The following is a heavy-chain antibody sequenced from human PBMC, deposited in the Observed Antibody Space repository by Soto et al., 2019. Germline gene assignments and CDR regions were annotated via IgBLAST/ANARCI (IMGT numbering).Heavy chain of an antibody. Sequence: QEQLVESGGGVVQPGRPLRLSCAASEFTFSPYPMHWVRQAPGKGLEWVAVISFDGATKYYVDSVKGRFAISRDNSMNTLYLQMNSLRTEDTAVYYCAKDQSASSNSYHAMDVWGPGTTVTVSS. CDR2: ISFDGATK. D-gene: IGHD6-6*01. CDR3: AKDQSASSNSYHAMDV. V-gene: IGHV3-30*09. CDR1: EFTFSPYP. J-gene: IGHJ6*02.